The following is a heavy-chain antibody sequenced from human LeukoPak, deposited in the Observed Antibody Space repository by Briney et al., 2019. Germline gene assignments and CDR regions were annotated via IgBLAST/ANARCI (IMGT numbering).Heavy chain of an antibody. CDR3: TTHAYDSSDIVLFSHF. J-gene: IGHJ3*01. CDR2: IKRKTEGGTG. D-gene: IGHD3-22*01. Sequence: GGPLRLSCAASGFTFSNAWMSWVRQAPGKGLEWVGRIKRKTEGGTGDYATPVKGRFTISRDDSKNTLYLQMNSLKTEDTAVYYCTTHAYDSSDIVLFSHFWGPGTMVTVSS. V-gene: IGHV3-15*01. CDR1: GFTFSNAW.